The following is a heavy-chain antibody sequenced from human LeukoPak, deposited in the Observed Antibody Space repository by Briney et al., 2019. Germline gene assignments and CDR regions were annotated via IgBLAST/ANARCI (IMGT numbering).Heavy chain of an antibody. V-gene: IGHV3-30*01. CDR1: GFTFSTSA. J-gene: IGHJ4*02. Sequence: GKSLRLSCAASGFTFSTSAVHWIRQAPGRGLEWVAVISIDGNNPYYADTVKGRFTISRDNSKNTLYLQMTSLKTEDTAVYFCARCLFSDFYFDHWGQGTLVTVSS. D-gene: IGHD2-21*01. CDR3: ARCLFSDFYFDH. CDR2: ISIDGNNP.